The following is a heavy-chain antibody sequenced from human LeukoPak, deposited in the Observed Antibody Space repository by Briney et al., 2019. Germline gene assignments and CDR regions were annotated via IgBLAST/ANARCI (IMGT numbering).Heavy chain of an antibody. J-gene: IGHJ4*02. CDR1: GFTFSSYS. CDR3: ARGVTYYYDSSGYPYFDY. D-gene: IGHD3-22*01. Sequence: GGSPRLSCAASGFTFSSYSMNWVRQAPGKGLEWVSSISSSSSYIYYADSVKGRFTISRDNAKNPLYLQMNSLRAEDTAVYYCARGVTYYYDSSGYPYFDYWGQGTLVTVSS. V-gene: IGHV3-21*01. CDR2: ISSSSSYI.